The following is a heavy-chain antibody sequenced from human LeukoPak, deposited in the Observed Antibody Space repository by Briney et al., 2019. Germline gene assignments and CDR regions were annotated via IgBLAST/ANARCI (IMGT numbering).Heavy chain of an antibody. CDR1: GFTFSSYS. Sequence: GQSLRLSCAASGFTFSSYSLNWVRQPQGKGLEWASYISSSSSTIYYADSVKGRFTISRDNAKNSLYLQMNSLSAEDTAVYYCARDIAAAGAFDYWGQGTLVTVSS. CDR3: ARDIAAAGAFDY. CDR2: ISSSSSTI. V-gene: IGHV3-48*04. J-gene: IGHJ4*02. D-gene: IGHD6-13*01.